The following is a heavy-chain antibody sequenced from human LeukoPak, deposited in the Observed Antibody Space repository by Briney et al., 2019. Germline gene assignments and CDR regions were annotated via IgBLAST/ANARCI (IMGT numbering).Heavy chain of an antibody. V-gene: IGHV4-4*02. J-gene: IGHJ4*02. D-gene: IGHD2-8*01. CDR2: IYHSGST. CDR1: GGSISSSNW. Sequence: PSETLSLTCAVSGGSISSSNWWCWVRQPPGKGLEWIGEIYHSGSTNYNPSLKSRVTISLDASKNQFSLRLNSVTAADTAVYYCARDSPEVTYAFDTWGQGTLVTVSS. CDR3: ARDSPEVTYAFDT.